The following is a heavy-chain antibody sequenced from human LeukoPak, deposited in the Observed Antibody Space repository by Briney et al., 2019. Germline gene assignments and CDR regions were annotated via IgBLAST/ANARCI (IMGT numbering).Heavy chain of an antibody. D-gene: IGHD2-15*01. CDR2: IYHSGST. CDR1: GYSISSGYY. J-gene: IGHJ5*02. V-gene: IGHV4-38-2*02. CDR3: ARDGDCSGGSCYLNWFDP. Sequence: PSETLSLTCTVSGYSISSGYYWGWIRQPPGKGLEWIGSIYHSGSTYYNPSLKSRVTISVDTSKNQFSLKLSSVTAADTAVYYCARDGDCSGGSCYLNWFDPWGQGTLVTVSS.